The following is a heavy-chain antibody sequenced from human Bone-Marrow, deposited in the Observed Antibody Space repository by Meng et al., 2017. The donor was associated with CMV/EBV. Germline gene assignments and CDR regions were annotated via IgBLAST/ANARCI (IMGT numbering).Heavy chain of an antibody. J-gene: IGHJ5*02. CDR1: GASLNSTNW. V-gene: IGHV4-4*02. D-gene: IGHD6-13*01. Sequence: GSLSLSXGVSGASLNSTNWWSWVRQTPGQRLEWIGEIYDTGSTKYNPSIKSRVTISVDKSKNQFSRKLRSVTAEDTAVYYCARDREAWYSSSWGNNWFDPWGQGTRLTVS. CDR2: IYDTGST. CDR3: ARDREAWYSSSWGNNWFDP.